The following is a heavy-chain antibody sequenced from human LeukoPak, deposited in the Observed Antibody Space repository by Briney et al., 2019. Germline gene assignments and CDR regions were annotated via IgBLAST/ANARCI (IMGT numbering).Heavy chain of an antibody. CDR2: IRYDGADE. Sequence: GGSLRLSCAASGFTFRNYGMHWVRQAPGKGLEWVTFIRYDGADEYYADSVKGRFTISRDDSKNTVFLQMNTLRVEDTAVYYCARGYTYFAYWGLGTLVTVSS. CDR1: GFTFRNYG. J-gene: IGHJ4*02. V-gene: IGHV3-30*02. D-gene: IGHD3-16*02. CDR3: ARGYTYFAY.